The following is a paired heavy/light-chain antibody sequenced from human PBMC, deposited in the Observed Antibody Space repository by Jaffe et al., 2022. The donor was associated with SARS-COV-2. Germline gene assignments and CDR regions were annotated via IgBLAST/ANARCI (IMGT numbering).Light chain of an antibody. CDR3: SSYTRSSTWV. CDR2: DVS. CDR1: SRDVGGYDF. J-gene: IGLJ3*02. Sequence: QSALTQPASVSGSPGQSITISCTGTSRDVGGYDFVSWYQQHPGKAPKLIIYDVSDRPSGVSYRFSGSKSDNTASLTISGLQAEDEADYYCSSYTRSSTWVFGGGTKLTVL. V-gene: IGLV2-14*01.
Heavy chain of an antibody. CDR3: AKKPSDAFDL. Sequence: EVQLVESGGGLVQPGGSLRLSCAASGFSFSNDAMSWVRQAPGKGLEWVSNISGGGGSTYYADSVRGRFTISRDNSKSTLYLQMNSLRAEDTALYYCAKKPSDAFDLWGQGTMVTVSS. J-gene: IGHJ3*01. CDR1: GFSFSNDA. V-gene: IGHV3-23*04. CDR2: ISGGGGST.